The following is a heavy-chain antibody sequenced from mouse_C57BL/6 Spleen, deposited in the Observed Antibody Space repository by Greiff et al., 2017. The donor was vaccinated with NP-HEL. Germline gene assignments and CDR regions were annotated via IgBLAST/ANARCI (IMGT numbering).Heavy chain of an antibody. CDR1: GYTSTSYW. CDR3: ARGGYYYGSSQYYFDY. J-gene: IGHJ2*01. Sequence: QVQLQQPGAELVRPGTSVKLSCKASGYTSTSYWMHWVKQRPGQGLEWIGVIDPSDSYTNYNQKFKGKATLTVDTSSSTAYMQLSSLTSEDSAVYYCARGGYYYGSSQYYFDYWGQGTTLTVSS. D-gene: IGHD1-1*01. CDR2: IDPSDSYT. V-gene: IGHV1-59*01.